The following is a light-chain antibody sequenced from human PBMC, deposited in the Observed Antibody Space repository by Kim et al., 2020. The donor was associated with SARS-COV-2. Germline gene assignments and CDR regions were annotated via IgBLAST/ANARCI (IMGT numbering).Light chain of an antibody. Sequence: GKAVTISCTRSSRSIASNYAQSYQQRPGSAPTTVIYEDNQRPSGVPDRFSGSIDSSSNSASLTISGLKTEDEADYYCQSYDSSIVVFGGGTQLTVL. CDR2: EDN. CDR3: QSYDSSIVV. J-gene: IGLJ2*01. CDR1: SRSIASNY. V-gene: IGLV6-57*03.